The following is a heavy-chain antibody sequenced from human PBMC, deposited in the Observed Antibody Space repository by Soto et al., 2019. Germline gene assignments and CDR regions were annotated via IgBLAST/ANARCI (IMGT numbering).Heavy chain of an antibody. J-gene: IGHJ6*02. CDR3: ARSGNTMVRGVIINYYHYYYGMDV. Sequence: TLSLTCAVYGGSFSGYYWSWIRQPPGKGLEWIGEINHSGSTNYNPSLKSRVTISVDTSKNQFSLKLSSVTAADTAVYYCARSGNTMVRGVIINYYHYYYGMDVWGQGTTVTVSS. CDR1: GGSFSGYY. V-gene: IGHV4-34*01. CDR2: INHSGST. D-gene: IGHD3-10*01.